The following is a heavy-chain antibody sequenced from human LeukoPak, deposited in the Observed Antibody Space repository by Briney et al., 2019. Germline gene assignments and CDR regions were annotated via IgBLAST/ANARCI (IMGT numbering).Heavy chain of an antibody. CDR3: AREVYSSSWYLDY. D-gene: IGHD6-13*01. CDR1: GGSFSGYY. CDR2: INHSGST. Sequence: SETLSLTCAVYGGSFSGYYWSWIRQPPGKGLEWIGEINHSGSTNYNPSLKSRVTISVDTSKNQFSLKLSSVTAADTAVYYCAREVYSSSWYLDYWGQGTLVTVSS. V-gene: IGHV4-34*01. J-gene: IGHJ4*02.